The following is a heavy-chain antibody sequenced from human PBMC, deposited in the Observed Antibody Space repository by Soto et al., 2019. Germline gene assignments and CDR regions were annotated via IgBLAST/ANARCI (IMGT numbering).Heavy chain of an antibody. V-gene: IGHV3-33*01. CDR2: IQSDGSKK. Sequence: QVQLVESGGGVVQPGRSLRLSCAASGFTFRNYGMHWVRQAPGKGLEWVTAIQSDGSKKYNADSVKGRFTISRDDSKNALYMQMVSLRVEDTAVYYCARDYCRSPTCLDYWGQGTLVIVSS. CDR3: ARDYCRSPTCLDY. CDR1: GFTFRNYG. D-gene: IGHD2-2*01. J-gene: IGHJ4*02.